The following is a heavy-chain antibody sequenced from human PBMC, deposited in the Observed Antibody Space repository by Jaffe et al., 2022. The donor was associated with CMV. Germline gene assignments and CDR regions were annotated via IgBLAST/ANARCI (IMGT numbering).Heavy chain of an antibody. CDR1: GYTFTNYW. D-gene: IGHD5-12*01. CDR2: TDPSDSYT. V-gene: IGHV5-10-1*03. Sequence: EVQLVQSGAEVKKPGESLKISCQGSGYTFTNYWIIWVRQMPGKGLEWMGRTDPSDSYTSYNPSFEGHVTMSVDKPINTAYLQWDSLKASDTAIYYCARRKGGGDDVQALETSYYYYYMDVWGKGTTVTVSS. CDR3: ARRKGGGDDVQALETSYYYYYMDV. J-gene: IGHJ6*03.